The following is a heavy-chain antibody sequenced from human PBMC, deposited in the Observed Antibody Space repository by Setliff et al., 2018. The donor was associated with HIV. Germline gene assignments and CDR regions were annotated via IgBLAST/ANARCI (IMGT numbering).Heavy chain of an antibody. D-gene: IGHD2-2*01. Sequence: PSETLSLTCTVSGGSISNYYWSWIRQPPGKGLEWIGEINHNKSSDYNPSLKSRVTMSVDTSKNQFSLKVESVTAADTAVYYCARQEKSSSWSPNDYWGQGTLVTVSS. CDR2: INHNKSS. V-gene: IGHV4-34*01. CDR3: ARQEKSSSWSPNDY. CDR1: GGSISNYY. J-gene: IGHJ4*02.